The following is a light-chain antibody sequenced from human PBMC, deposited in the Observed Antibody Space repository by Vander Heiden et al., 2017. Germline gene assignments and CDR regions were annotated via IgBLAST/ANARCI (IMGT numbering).Light chain of an antibody. CDR1: AFPKEY. J-gene: IGLJ2*01. CDR2: GDT. Sequence: SYELTQRPSVSVSPGQTARITWSGDAFPKEYACWYQQKSRQAPALVIYGDTKRPSGIPERFSGSRSGTMATLPISGAQVEDEADYYCYSTDSSGNHRVFGGGTKLTVL. V-gene: IGLV3-10*01. CDR3: YSTDSSGNHRV.